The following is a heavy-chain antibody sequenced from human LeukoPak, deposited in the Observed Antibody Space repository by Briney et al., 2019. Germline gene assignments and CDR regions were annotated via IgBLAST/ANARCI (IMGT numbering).Heavy chain of an antibody. CDR3: ARLGRDSSGYYYVFDS. V-gene: IGHV4-39*01. D-gene: IGHD3-22*01. CDR1: GGSISSSSYY. CDR2: MSYSGST. J-gene: IGHJ4*02. Sequence: SETLSLTCTVSGGSISSSSYYWAWLRQPPGKGLEWLGSMSYSGSTYYNPSLKSRVTISEDTSKNQFSLKLSSVTAADTAVYYCARLGRDSSGYYYVFDSWGRGTLVTVSS.